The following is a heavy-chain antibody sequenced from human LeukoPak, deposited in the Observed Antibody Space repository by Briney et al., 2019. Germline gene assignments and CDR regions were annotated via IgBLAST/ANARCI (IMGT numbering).Heavy chain of an antibody. CDR3: ARKEWGSYRYGLTRSAFDI. Sequence: PSETLSLTCTVSGGSISSYYWSWIRQPPGKGLEWIGYIYYSGSTNYNPSLKSRVTISVDTSKNQFSLKLSSVTAADTAVYYCARKEWGSYRYGLTRSAFDIWGQGTMVTVSS. CDR1: GGSISSYY. D-gene: IGHD3-16*02. J-gene: IGHJ3*02. V-gene: IGHV4-59*01. CDR2: IYYSGST.